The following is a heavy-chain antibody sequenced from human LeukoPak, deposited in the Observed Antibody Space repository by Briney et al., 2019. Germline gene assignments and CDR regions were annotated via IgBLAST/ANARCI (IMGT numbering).Heavy chain of an antibody. CDR2: INHSGST. D-gene: IGHD2-15*01. CDR3: ARGPAALGDY. J-gene: IGHJ4*02. CDR1: GGSFSGYY. Sequence: KPSETLSLTCAVYGGSFSGYYWSWMRQPPGKGLEWIGEINHSGSTNYNPSLESRVTISVDASKNQFSLKLSSVTAADTAVYYCARGPAALGDYWGQGTLVTVSS. V-gene: IGHV4-34*01.